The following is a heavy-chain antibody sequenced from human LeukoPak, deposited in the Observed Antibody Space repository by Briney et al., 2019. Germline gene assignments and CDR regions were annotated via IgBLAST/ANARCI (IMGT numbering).Heavy chain of an antibody. J-gene: IGHJ4*02. D-gene: IGHD2-2*01. V-gene: IGHV3-21*01. Sequence: GGSLRLSCAASGFAFSGYTMTWVRQAPGKGLEWVSSISNSSTYIYYADSVKGRFTISRDNVQNSLSLQMNSLRAGDTAVYYCARWVCSSTSCFYFDYWGQGSLVVVSS. CDR3: ARWVCSSTSCFYFDY. CDR1: GFAFSGYT. CDR2: ISNSSTYI.